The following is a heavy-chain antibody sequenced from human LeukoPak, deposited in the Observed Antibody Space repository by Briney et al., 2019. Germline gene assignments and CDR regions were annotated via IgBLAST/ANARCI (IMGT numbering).Heavy chain of an antibody. Sequence: ASVKVSCKVPGYTLTELSMHWVRQAPGKGLEWMGGFDPEDGETIYAQKFQGRVTMTEDTSTDTAYMELSSLRSEDTAVYYCAALRFLEWLSSAYDYWGQGTLVTVSS. CDR2: FDPEDGET. D-gene: IGHD3-3*01. J-gene: IGHJ4*02. V-gene: IGHV1-24*01. CDR1: GYTLTELS. CDR3: AALRFLEWLSSAYDY.